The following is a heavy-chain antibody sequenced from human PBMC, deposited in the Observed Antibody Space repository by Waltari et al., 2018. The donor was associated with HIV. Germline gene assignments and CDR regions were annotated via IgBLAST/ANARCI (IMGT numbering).Heavy chain of an antibody. J-gene: IGHJ5*02. CDR1: GDTFTSYD. D-gene: IGHD3-16*01. CDR2: MNCISWNT. V-gene: IGHV1-8*01. Sequence: QVQLVQSGAEVKKPWASVKVSCKASGDTFTSYDINWERQATGQGLEWLGWMNCISWNTGYKPKDRGRVTMTRNNDISTANMEMSIMRAEEKVVYFWSRGGAGSDYYGLPGEMNWLAPWGQVALVSVST. CDR3: SRGGAGSDYYGLPGEMNWLAP.